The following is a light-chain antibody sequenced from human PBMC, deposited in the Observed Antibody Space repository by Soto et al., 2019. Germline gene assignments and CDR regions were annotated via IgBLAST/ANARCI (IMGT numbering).Light chain of an antibody. V-gene: IGLV1-44*01. J-gene: IGLJ7*01. CDR2: NNI. CDR3: AVWDDSLDGHAV. Sequence: QSVLTQPPSASGTPGQRVSIYCSGSSSNIGSNTVRWYQHLPGTAPRLLIYNNIQRPSGVPDRFSGSKSGTSASLAISGLQSEDEADYYCAVWDDSLDGHAVFGGGTQLTVL. CDR1: SSNIGSNT.